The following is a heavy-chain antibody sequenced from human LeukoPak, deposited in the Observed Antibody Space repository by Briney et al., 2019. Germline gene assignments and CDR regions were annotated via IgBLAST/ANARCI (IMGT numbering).Heavy chain of an antibody. CDR2: VFYSGTT. CDR3: ARSRSSSPYYFDT. V-gene: IGHV4-59*01. Sequence: SETLSLTCPVSRGSISTYYWSWIRQPPGKGLEWIGFVFYSGTTNSNPSVKSRVSMSVDMSKNHLSLELTSVTAADSAVYYCARSRSSSPYYFDTWGQGTLVTVSS. J-gene: IGHJ4*02. D-gene: IGHD6-19*01. CDR1: RGSISTYY.